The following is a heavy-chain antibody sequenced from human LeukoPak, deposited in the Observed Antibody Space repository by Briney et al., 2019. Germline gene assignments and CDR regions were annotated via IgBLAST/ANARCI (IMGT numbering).Heavy chain of an antibody. D-gene: IGHD6-13*01. V-gene: IGHV3-66*01. CDR1: GFTVSNNY. J-gene: IGHJ4*02. CDR2: IYSGGST. CDR3: ARELGAAAGDTSVDY. Sequence: PGGSLRLSCAASGFTVSNNYMSWVCQAPAKGLEWISVIYSGGSTYYADSVKGRFTISRDNSKNTLYLQMNSLRAEDTAVYYCARELGAAAGDTSVDYWGQGTLVTVSS.